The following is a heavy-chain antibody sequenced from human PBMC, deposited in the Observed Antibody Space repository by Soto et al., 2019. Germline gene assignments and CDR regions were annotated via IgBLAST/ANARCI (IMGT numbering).Heavy chain of an antibody. J-gene: IGHJ5*02. CDR3: ARDRGGLWLGADNWFEP. Sequence: SETLSLTCTVSGVSISSYYWSWIQQAAGKGLEWIGRIYTSGSTNYNPSLKSRVTMPVDTSKNQFSLKLSSVTAADTAVYYCARDRGGLWLGADNWFEPWGQGTLVTVSS. D-gene: IGHD3-10*01. CDR1: GVSISSYY. V-gene: IGHV4-4*07. CDR2: IYTSGST.